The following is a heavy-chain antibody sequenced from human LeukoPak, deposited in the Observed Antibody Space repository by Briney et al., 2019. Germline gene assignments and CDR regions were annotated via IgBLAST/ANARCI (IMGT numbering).Heavy chain of an antibody. J-gene: IGHJ4*02. V-gene: IGHV4-39*01. D-gene: IGHD2-15*01. Sequence: PSETLSLTCTVSGGSISSSSYYWGWIRQPPGKGLEWIGSIYYSGSTYYNPSLKSRVTISVDTSKNQFSLKLSSVTAADTAMYYCARHSPRQGGYFDYWGQGTLVTVSS. CDR1: GGSISSSSYY. CDR2: IYYSGST. CDR3: ARHSPRQGGYFDY.